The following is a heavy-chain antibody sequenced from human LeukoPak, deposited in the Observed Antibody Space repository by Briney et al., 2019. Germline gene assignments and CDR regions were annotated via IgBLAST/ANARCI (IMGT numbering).Heavy chain of an antibody. Sequence: GGSLRLSCAASGFTFSSYAMSWVRQAPGEGLEWVSSITTSGGSTYYADSVRGRFTISRDNAKNTLYLQMNSLRAEDTAVYYCAKDHYVSGRYDAFDIWGQGTMVTVSS. CDR2: ITTSGGST. J-gene: IGHJ3*02. CDR1: GFTFSSYA. V-gene: IGHV3-23*01. CDR3: AKDHYVSGRYDAFDI. D-gene: IGHD3-10*01.